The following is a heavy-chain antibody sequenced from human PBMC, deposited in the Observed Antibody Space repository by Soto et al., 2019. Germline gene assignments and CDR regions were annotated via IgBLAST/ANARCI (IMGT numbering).Heavy chain of an antibody. CDR2: TYYRSKWYN. CDR3: AIRPRMPARLWDWFDP. J-gene: IGHJ5*02. D-gene: IGHD3-10*01. Sequence: PSQTLSLTCAISGSSVSSNSAAWNWIRQSPSRGLEWLGRTYYRSKWYNDYAVSVKSRITINRETCKNQFSLQLNSVTPEGTAVYYCAIRPRMPARLWDWFDPWRQ. CDR1: GSSVSSNSAA. V-gene: IGHV6-1*01.